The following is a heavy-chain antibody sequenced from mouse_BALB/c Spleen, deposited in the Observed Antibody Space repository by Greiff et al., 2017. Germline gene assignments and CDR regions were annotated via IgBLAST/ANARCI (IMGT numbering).Heavy chain of an antibody. CDR2: ISSGGSYT. D-gene: IGHD2-2*01. CDR1: GFTFSSYA. J-gene: IGHJ3*01. Sequence: EVQLVESGGGLVKPGGSLKLSCAASGFTFSSYAMFWVRQSPEKRLEWVAEISSGGSYTYYPDTVTGRFTISRDNAKNTLYLEMSSLRSEDTAMYYCARDGYGAWFAYWGQGTLVTVSA. V-gene: IGHV5-9-4*01. CDR3: ARDGYGAWFAY.